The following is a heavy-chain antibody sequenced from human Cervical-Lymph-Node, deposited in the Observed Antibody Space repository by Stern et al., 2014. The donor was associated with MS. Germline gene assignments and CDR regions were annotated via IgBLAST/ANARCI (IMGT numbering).Heavy chain of an antibody. V-gene: IGHV1-69*12. Sequence: QVQLVQSGAEVKKPGSSVKVSCKASGGTFSSYAISWVRQAPGQGLEWMGGILPIFGTAHHAQKFQGRVTLTADESTSTAYMELSSLRSEDTAVYYCARPIIAARPPVYYYGMDVWGQGTTVTVSS. CDR3: ARPIIAARPPVYYYGMDV. CDR2: ILPIFGTA. CDR1: GGTFSSYA. J-gene: IGHJ6*02. D-gene: IGHD6-6*01.